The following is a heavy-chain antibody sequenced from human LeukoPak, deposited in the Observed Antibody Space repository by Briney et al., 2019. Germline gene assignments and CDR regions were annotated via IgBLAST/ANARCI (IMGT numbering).Heavy chain of an antibody. CDR2: INHSGST. V-gene: IGHV4-34*01. D-gene: IGHD3-9*01. Sequence: SETLSLTCAVYGGSFSGYYWSWIRQPPKKGLEWIGEINHSGSTNYNPSLKSRVTISVDTSKNQFSLKLSSVTAADTAVYYCAGYSQLRYFDWLLSSTVDYWGQGTLVTVSS. CDR3: AGYSQLRYFDWLLSSTVDY. CDR1: GGSFSGYY. J-gene: IGHJ4*02.